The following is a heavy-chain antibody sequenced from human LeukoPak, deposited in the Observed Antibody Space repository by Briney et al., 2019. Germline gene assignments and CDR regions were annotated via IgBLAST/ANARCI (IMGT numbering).Heavy chain of an antibody. CDR3: ARRWQDDYYGMDV. V-gene: IGHV3-30*03. J-gene: IGHJ6*02. CDR2: ISYDGSNK. CDR1: GFTFSSYG. Sequence: PGRSLRLSCAASGFTFSSYGMHWVRQAPGKGLEWVAVISYDGSNKYYADSVKGRFTISRDNSKNTLYLQMNSLRAEDTAVYYCARRWQDDYYGMDVWGQGTTVTVSS. D-gene: IGHD4-23*01.